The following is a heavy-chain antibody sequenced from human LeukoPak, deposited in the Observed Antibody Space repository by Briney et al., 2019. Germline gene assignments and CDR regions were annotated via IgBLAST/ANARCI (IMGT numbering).Heavy chain of an antibody. CDR1: RFTFSTYAM. V-gene: IGHV4-4*02. CDR3: ATGPYGMDV. Sequence: GSLRLSCAASRFTFSTYAMSWVRQAPGKGLEWIGEIYHSGSTNYNPSLKSRVTISVDKSKNQFSLKLSSVTAADTAVYYCATGPYGMDVWGQGTTVTVSS. J-gene: IGHJ6*02. CDR2: IYHSGST.